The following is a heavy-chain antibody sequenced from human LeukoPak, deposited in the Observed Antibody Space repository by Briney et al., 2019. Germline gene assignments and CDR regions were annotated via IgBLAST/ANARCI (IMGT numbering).Heavy chain of an antibody. CDR3: AKDGQGVYSYGTSYYFDY. D-gene: IGHD5-18*01. J-gene: IGHJ4*02. V-gene: IGHV3-33*06. CDR1: GFSFSSYG. CDR2: IWFDGSNK. Sequence: GGSLRLSCVVSGFSFSSYGMNWIRQAPGKGLEWVAVIWFDGSNKYYADAVKGRFTISRDNSKNTLYLQMNSLRAEDTAVYYCAKDGQGVYSYGTSYYFDYWGQGTLVSVSS.